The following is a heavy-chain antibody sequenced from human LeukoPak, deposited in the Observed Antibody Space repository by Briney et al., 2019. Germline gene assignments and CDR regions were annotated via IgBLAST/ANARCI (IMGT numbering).Heavy chain of an antibody. V-gene: IGHV3-23*01. CDR1: GFTFSSYA. D-gene: IGHD3-10*01. CDR3: AKGSMVGVLCCFDY. CDR2: ISGSGGST. Sequence: GGSLRLSCAASGFTFSSYAMSWVRRAPGKGLEWVSAISGSGGSTYYADSVKGRFTISRDNSKNTLYLQMNSLRAEDTAVYYCAKGSMVGVLCCFDYWGQGTLVTVSS. J-gene: IGHJ4*02.